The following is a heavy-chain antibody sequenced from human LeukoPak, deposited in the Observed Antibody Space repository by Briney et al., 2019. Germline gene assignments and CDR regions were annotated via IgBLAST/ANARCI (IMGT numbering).Heavy chain of an antibody. J-gene: IGHJ4*02. CDR2: INWNGGST. Sequence: GGSLRLSCAASGFTFDDYGMSWVRQAPGKGLEWVSGINWNGGSTGYADSVKGRFTISRDNAKNSLYLQMNSLRAEDTALYYCARGPDYGDYKRFDYWGQGTLVTVSS. D-gene: IGHD4-17*01. CDR1: GFTFDDYG. V-gene: IGHV3-20*04. CDR3: ARGPDYGDYKRFDY.